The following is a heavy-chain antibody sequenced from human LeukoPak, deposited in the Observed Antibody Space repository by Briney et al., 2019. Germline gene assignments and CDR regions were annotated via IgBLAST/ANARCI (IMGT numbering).Heavy chain of an antibody. V-gene: IGHV4-39*01. CDR3: ATTYQYSNYGGVGY. CDR1: GGSISSSSYY. CDR2: IYYSGST. Sequence: SETLSLTCTVSGGSISSSSYYWGWIRQPPGKGLEWFGSIYYSGSTYYNPSLKSRVTISVDTSKNQFSLKLSSVTAADTAVYYCATTYQYSNYGGVGYWGQGTLVTVSS. D-gene: IGHD4-11*01. J-gene: IGHJ4*02.